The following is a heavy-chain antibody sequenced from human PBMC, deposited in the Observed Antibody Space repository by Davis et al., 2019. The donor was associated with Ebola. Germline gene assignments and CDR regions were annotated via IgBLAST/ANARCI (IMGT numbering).Heavy chain of an antibody. V-gene: IGHV4-61*01. CDR1: GGSVSNALYY. J-gene: IGHJ5*02. CDR2: VYHSGVT. CDR3: ARAAVRNWLDT. Sequence: MPSETLSLTCSVSGGSVSNALYYWTWIRQPPGKRPEWIGHVYHSGVTTYNPSLKNRVTISVNTSNNQFSLVLTSVTAADTGVYYCARAAVRNWLDTWGQGTLVTVSS. D-gene: IGHD6-13*01.